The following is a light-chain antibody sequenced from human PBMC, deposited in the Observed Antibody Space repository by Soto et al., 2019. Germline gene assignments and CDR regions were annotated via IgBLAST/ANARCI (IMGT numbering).Light chain of an antibody. CDR3: QQRSNWPPLYT. CDR1: QSVSSY. V-gene: IGKV3-11*01. J-gene: IGKJ2*01. CDR2: DAP. Sequence: EIVLTQSPATLSLSPGERATHSCRASQSVSSYLAWYQQKPGQAPRLLIYDAPNRATGIPARFSGSGSGTDFTLTISSLEPEDFAVYYCQQRSNWPPLYTFGQGTKLEIK.